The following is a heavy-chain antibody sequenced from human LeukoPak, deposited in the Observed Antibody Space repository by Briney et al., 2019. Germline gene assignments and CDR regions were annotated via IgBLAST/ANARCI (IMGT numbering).Heavy chain of an antibody. Sequence: GGSLRLSCVASGFTFSTYAMTWVRQAPGKGLEWVSAISGRGGRTYYADSVKGRFNISRDNSKNTLYLQMNSLSAEDTAVYYCAKGPYYYDSSGYSRRWFDPWGQGTLVTVSS. J-gene: IGHJ5*02. V-gene: IGHV3-23*01. D-gene: IGHD3-22*01. CDR1: GFTFSTYA. CDR3: AKGPYYYDSSGYSRRWFDP. CDR2: ISGRGGRT.